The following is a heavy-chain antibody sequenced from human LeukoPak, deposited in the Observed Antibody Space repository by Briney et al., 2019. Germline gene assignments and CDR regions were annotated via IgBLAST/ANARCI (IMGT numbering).Heavy chain of an antibody. D-gene: IGHD6-19*01. CDR1: GYTFTSYG. CDR2: ISAYNGNT. V-gene: IGHV1-18*01. J-gene: IGHJ4*02. CDR3: ARGIERVYNSGWSYFDY. Sequence: ASVKVSCKASGYTFTSYGFSWVRQAPGQGLEWMGWISAYNGNTNYAQKLQGRVTMTTDTSTSTAYMELRSLRSDDTAMYYCARGIERVYNSGWSYFDYWGQGTLVTVSS.